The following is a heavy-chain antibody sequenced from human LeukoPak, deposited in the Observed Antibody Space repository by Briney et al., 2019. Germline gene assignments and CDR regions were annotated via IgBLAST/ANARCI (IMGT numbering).Heavy chain of an antibody. J-gene: IGHJ4*02. V-gene: IGHV3-21*01. CDR1: GFTFSSYS. CDR3: ARDLPSDKSFDY. Sequence: GGSLRLSCAASGFTFSSYSMNWVRQAPGKGLEWVSSISSSSSSYIYYADSVKGRFTISRDNAKNSLYLQMNSLRAEDTAVYYCARDLPSDKSFDYWGQGTLVTVSS. CDR2: ISSSSSSYI.